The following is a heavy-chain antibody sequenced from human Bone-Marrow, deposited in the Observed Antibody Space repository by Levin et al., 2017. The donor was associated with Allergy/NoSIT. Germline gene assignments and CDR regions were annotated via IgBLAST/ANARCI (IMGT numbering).Heavy chain of an antibody. J-gene: IGHJ6*02. Sequence: SQTLSLTCAVSGYSIRSGYYWGWIRQPPGKGLEWIGSIYHSGSTYYNPSLKSRVTISVDTSKNQFSLKLSSVTAADTAVYYCARSWLVRGSGSGYGMDVWGQGTTVTVSS. CDR1: GYSIRSGYY. CDR3: ARSWLVRGSGSGYGMDV. CDR2: IYHSGST. D-gene: IGHD6-19*01. V-gene: IGHV4-38-2*01.